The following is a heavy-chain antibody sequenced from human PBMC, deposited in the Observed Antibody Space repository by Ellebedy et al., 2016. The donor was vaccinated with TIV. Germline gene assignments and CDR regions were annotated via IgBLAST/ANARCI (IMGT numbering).Heavy chain of an antibody. V-gene: IGHV3-7*01. D-gene: IGHD2-15*01. Sequence: GESLKISCAAPGFTISRHWMSWVRQGPGKGLEWVANINQDGGEKNYVDSVRGRFTISRDNAKNSLYLQMNSLRAEDTAVYYCARLIGGTCQCAFDIWGQGTMVTVSS. CDR3: ARLIGGTCQCAFDI. J-gene: IGHJ3*02. CDR2: INQDGGEK. CDR1: GFTISRHW.